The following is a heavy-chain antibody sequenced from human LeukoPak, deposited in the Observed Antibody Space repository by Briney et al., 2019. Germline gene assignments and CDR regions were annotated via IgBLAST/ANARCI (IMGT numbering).Heavy chain of an antibody. D-gene: IGHD3-16*01. CDR2: ISAYNGNT. CDR3: ARVLYYDYVWGSCDY. CDR1: GYTFTSYG. V-gene: IGHV1-18*01. J-gene: IGHJ4*02. Sequence: ASVKVSCTASGYTFTSYGISWVRQAPGQGLEWMGWISAYNGNTNYAQKLQGRVTMTTDTSTSTAYMELRSLRSDDTAVYYCARVLYYDYVWGSCDYWGQGTLVTVSS.